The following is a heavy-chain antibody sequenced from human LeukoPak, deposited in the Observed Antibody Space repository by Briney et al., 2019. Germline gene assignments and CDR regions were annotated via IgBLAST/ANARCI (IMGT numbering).Heavy chain of an antibody. CDR2: INDGGST. V-gene: IGHV4-34*01. J-gene: IGHJ5*02. CDR3: AKNNWFDP. CDR1: GGSFSGHY. Sequence: SETLSLTCAVSGGSFSGHYWSWIRQLPGKGLEWIGEINDGGSTKYNPSLKSRVTISADTSKNQFSLKLSSVTAADTAVYYCAKNNWFDPWGQGTLVTVSS.